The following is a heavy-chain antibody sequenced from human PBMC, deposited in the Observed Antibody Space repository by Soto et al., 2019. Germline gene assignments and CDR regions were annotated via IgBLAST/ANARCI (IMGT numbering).Heavy chain of an antibody. D-gene: IGHD3-3*01. CDR2: IDPSDSYT. CDR3: ARQNLEWLKMDV. V-gene: IGHV5-10-1*01. CDR1: GYSFTSYW. Sequence: ESLKISCKGSGYSFTSYWISWVRQMPGKGLEWMGRIDPSDSYTNYSPSFQGHVTISADKSISTAYLQWSSLKASDTAMYYCARQNLEWLKMDVWGQGTTVTVSS. J-gene: IGHJ6*02.